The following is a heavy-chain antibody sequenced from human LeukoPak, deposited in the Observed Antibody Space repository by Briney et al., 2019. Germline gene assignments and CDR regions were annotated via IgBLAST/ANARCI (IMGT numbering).Heavy chain of an antibody. J-gene: IGHJ5*02. CDR1: GYTFTSYG. CDR3: ARYLKQWLPGWWFDP. V-gene: IGHV1-18*01. CDR2: ISAYNGNT. Sequence: ASVKVSCKASGYTFTSYGISWVRQAPGQGLEWMGWISAYNGNTNYAQKLQGRVTMTTDTSTSTAYMELRSLRSDDTAVYYCARYLKQWLPGWWFDPWGQGTLVTVSS. D-gene: IGHD6-19*01.